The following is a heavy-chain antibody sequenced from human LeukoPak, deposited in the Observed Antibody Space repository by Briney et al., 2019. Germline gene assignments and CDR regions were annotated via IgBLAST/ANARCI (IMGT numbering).Heavy chain of an antibody. CDR3: AKDLNTKRGPLDY. V-gene: IGHV3-23*01. Sequence: GGSLRLSCETSGFNFGDYAMTWVRQAPGKGLEWVSAISGSGGSTYYADSVKGRFTISRDNSKNTLYLQMNSLRAEDTAVYYCAKDLNTKRGPLDYWGQGTLVTVSS. CDR2: ISGSGGST. CDR1: GFNFGDYA. J-gene: IGHJ4*02.